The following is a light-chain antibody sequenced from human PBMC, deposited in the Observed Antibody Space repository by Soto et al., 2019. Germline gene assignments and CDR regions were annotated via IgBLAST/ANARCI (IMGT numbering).Light chain of an antibody. V-gene: IGLV1-40*01. CDR3: QSYDSSLSGYV. CDR1: SSNIGSHYD. CDR2: GNF. J-gene: IGLJ1*01. Sequence: SVLTQPPSVSGAPGQRVTLSCTGSSSNIGSHYDVHWYQQLPGAAPRLLIYGNFKRPSGVPDRFSGSKSDTSASLAITGLQAEDEADYYCQSYDSSLSGYVFGTGTKVTVL.